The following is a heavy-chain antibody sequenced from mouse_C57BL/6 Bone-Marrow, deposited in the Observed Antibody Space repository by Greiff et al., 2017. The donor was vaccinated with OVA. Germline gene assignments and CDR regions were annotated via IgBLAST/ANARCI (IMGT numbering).Heavy chain of an antibody. CDR3: ASSLYYYGSSYAMDY. CDR1: GFNIKDDY. V-gene: IGHV1-66*01. CDR2: IYPGSGNT. D-gene: IGHD1-1*01. Sequence: VQLQESGAELVRPGASVKLSCTASGFNIKDDYMHWVKQRPEQGLEWIGWIYPGSGNTKYNEKFKGKATLTADTSSSTAYMQLSSLTSEDSAVYYCASSLYYYGSSYAMDYWGQGTSVTVSS. J-gene: IGHJ4*01.